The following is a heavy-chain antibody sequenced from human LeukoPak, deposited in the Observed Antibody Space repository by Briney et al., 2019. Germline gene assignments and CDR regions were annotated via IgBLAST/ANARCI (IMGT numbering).Heavy chain of an antibody. Sequence: GGSLRLSCAASGFTFSSYSMNWVRQAPGKGLEWVSSISSSSSYIYYADSVKGRFTISRDNDKNSLYLQMNSLRAEDTAVYYCARVSGYSYGEFDYWGQGTLVTVSS. CDR1: GFTFSSYS. J-gene: IGHJ4*02. D-gene: IGHD5-18*01. CDR3: ARVSGYSYGEFDY. CDR2: ISSSSSYI. V-gene: IGHV3-21*01.